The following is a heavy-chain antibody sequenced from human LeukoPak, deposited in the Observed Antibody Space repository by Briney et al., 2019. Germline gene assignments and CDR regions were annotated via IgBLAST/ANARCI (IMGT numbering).Heavy chain of an antibody. CDR3: ARDDVPGVDTAMVTSCDY. V-gene: IGHV1-18*01. J-gene: IGHJ4*02. CDR1: GYTFTSYG. Sequence: ASVKVSCKASGYTFTSYGISWVRQAPGQGLEWMGWISAYNGNTNYAQKLQGRVTMTTDTSTSTAYMELRSLRSDDTAVYYCARDDVPGVDTAMVTSCDYWGQGTLVTVSS. D-gene: IGHD5-18*01. CDR2: ISAYNGNT.